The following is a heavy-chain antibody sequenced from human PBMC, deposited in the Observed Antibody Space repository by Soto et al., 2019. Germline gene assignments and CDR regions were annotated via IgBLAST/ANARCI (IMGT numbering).Heavy chain of an antibody. J-gene: IGHJ4*02. D-gene: IGHD3-10*01. CDR3: ARDLDYGSGFDY. CDR1: GGSISSGGYY. Sequence: KASETLSLTCTVSGGSISSGGYYWSWIRQHPGKGLEWIGYIYYSGSTYYNPSLKSRVTISVDTSKNQFSLKLSSVTAADTAVYYCARDLDYGSGFDYWGQGTLVTVSS. CDR2: IYYSGST. V-gene: IGHV4-31*03.